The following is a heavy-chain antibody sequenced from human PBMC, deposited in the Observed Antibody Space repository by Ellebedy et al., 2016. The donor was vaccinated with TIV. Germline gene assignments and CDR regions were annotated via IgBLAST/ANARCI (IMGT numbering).Heavy chain of an antibody. CDR3: ARDQEILAAADIDYYYYYGMDV. D-gene: IGHD6-13*01. CDR1: GYTVPTFY. V-gene: IGHV1-2*02. J-gene: IGHJ6*02. CDR2: IRPNSGDT. Sequence: ASVKVSXXASGYTVPTFYMHWVRQAPGQGLELMGWIRPNSGDTSYAQKFQGRVTMTSDTSISTVYMELRSLRSEDTAVYYCARDQEILAAADIDYYYYYGMDVWGQGTTVTVSS.